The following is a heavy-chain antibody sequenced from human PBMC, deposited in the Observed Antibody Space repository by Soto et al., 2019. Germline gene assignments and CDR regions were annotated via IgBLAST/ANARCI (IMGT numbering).Heavy chain of an antibody. CDR1: GFTFSSYP. D-gene: IGHD1-26*01. CDR3: ASDPLVGAPDYFDY. V-gene: IGHV3-30-3*01. CDR2: ISYDATTK. J-gene: IGHJ4*02. Sequence: QVQLVESGGGVVQPGRSLRLSCAASGFTFSSYPLHWVRQAPGKGLEWVAVISYDATTKYHADSVKGRFTISGDNSKNTLYLQMNSLRDEDTAVYYCASDPLVGAPDYFDYWGQGTLVTVSA.